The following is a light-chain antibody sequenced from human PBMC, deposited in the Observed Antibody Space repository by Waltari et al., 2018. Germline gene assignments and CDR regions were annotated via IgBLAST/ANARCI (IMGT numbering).Light chain of an antibody. Sequence: DIQMTQSPSSLSASVGATVTITCRASQDINKYINWYQQKPGQAPKLLIYDTSDLEVGVPSRLIGSGFGTDFALTSRGLQLEDIATYYCQQQDGVRSFGGGTKVEL. J-gene: IGKJ4*01. V-gene: IGKV1-33*01. CDR1: QDINKY. CDR3: QQQDGVRS. CDR2: DTS.